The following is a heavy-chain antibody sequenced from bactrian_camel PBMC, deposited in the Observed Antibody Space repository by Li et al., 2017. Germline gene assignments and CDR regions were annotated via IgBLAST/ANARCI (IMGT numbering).Heavy chain of an antibody. D-gene: IGHD3*01. CDR2: LRTDGAI. CDR1: GDDYSQYS. V-gene: IGHV3S53*01. Sequence: HVQLVESGGGSVQSGGSLKLSCTVSGDDYSQYSMAWFRQAPGKERGGVAALRTDGAIKYADSVKGRFTISQDSAKTTVYLQMNDLKPEDTAVYYCAFDGWVEHEGRCGSGNQGTQVTVS. J-gene: IGHJ4*01.